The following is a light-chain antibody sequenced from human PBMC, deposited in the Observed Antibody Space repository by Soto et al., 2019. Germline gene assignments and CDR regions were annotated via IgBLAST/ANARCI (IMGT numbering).Light chain of an antibody. V-gene: IGKV3-11*01. CDR1: QSVFSS. CDR3: QQRSNWPLT. J-gene: IGKJ4*01. Sequence: ETVMTQSPATLSVSPGERATLSCRASQSVFSSLAWYQHKPGQAPRLLIYGAATRATGIPARFSGSGSGTDFTLTISSLEPEDFAVYYCQQRSNWPLTFGGGTKVDIK. CDR2: GAA.